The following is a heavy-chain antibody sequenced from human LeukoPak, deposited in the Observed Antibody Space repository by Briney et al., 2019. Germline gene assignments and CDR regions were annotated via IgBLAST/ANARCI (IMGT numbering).Heavy chain of an antibody. CDR2: ISYDGRNQ. J-gene: IGHJ6*02. CDR3: AKFTLRFHGSGIFYDGFSRYEDYGMDV. V-gene: IGHV3-30*18. CDR1: GFTFSSYG. D-gene: IGHD3-10*01. Sequence: PGGSLRLSCVASGFTFSSYGIHWVRQAPGKGLEWVAVISYDGRNQYYVDSVKGRFNISRDNSKNTLHLQMESLRVEDTAVYYCAKFTLRFHGSGIFYDGFSRYEDYGMDVWGQGGTVPVSS.